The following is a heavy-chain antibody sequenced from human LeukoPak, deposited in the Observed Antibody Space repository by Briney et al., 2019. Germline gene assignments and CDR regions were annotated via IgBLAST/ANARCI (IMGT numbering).Heavy chain of an antibody. CDR1: GFTVSSNY. CDR3: ARGRRIAAAGLYYFDY. CDR2: ISSSSSYI. Sequence: KSGGSLRLSCAASGFTVSSNYMNWVRQAPGKGLEWVSSISSSSSYIYYADSVKGRFTISRDNAKNSLYLQMNSLGAEDTAVYYCARGRRIAAAGLYYFDYWGQGTLVTVSS. D-gene: IGHD6-13*01. V-gene: IGHV3-21*01. J-gene: IGHJ4*02.